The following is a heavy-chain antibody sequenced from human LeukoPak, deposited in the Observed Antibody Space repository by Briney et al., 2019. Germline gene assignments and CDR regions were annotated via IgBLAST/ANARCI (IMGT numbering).Heavy chain of an antibody. Sequence: ASVKVSCKASGYTFTSYGISWVRQAPGQGLEWMGWISAYNGNTNYAQKLQGRVTMTTDTSTSTAYMELRSLRSDDTAVYYCARDLTIWFGESDNWFDPWGQGTLVTVSS. CDR3: ARDLTIWFGESDNWFDP. CDR1: GYTFTSYG. D-gene: IGHD3-10*01. CDR2: ISAYNGNT. V-gene: IGHV1-18*01. J-gene: IGHJ5*02.